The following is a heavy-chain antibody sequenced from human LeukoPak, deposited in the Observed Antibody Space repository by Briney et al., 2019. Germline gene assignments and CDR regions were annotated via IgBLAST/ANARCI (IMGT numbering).Heavy chain of an antibody. D-gene: IGHD1-20*01. J-gene: IGHJ4*02. CDR2: IYPGDSGT. V-gene: IGHV5-51*01. CDR3: ARLSINGNTFWYFDY. Sequence: GESLKISCKGSGYSFTNYWIGWVRQMPGKGLEWMGIIYPGDSGTRYSPSFQGQVTFSADKSISTAYLQWSSLKASDTAMYYCARLSINGNTFWYFDYWGQGTLVTVTS. CDR1: GYSFTNYW.